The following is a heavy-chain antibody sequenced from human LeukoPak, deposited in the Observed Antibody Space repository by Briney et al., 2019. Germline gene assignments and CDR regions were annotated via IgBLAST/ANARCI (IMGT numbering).Heavy chain of an antibody. V-gene: IGHV4-59*01. Sequence: SETLSLTCTVSGDSIGTYFWNWIRQPPGKGLEWVGYIHYSGSTNYNPSLKSRVTISVDTSKNQFSLKLSSVTAADTAVYYCATLYSGSYDTGSFDYFNYWGQGTLVTVSS. CDR2: IHYSGST. CDR3: ATLYSGSYDTGSFDYFNY. D-gene: IGHD1-26*01. J-gene: IGHJ4*02. CDR1: GDSIGTYF.